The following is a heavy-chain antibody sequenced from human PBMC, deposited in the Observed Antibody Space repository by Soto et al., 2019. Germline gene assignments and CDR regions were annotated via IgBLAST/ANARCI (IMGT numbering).Heavy chain of an antibody. CDR2: ISSSSSYI. D-gene: IGHD2-8*02. Sequence: VGSLRLSCAASGFTFSSYSMNWVRQAPGKELEWVSSISSSSSYIYYADSVKGRFTISRDNAKNSLYLQMNSLRAEDTAVYYCARDPPNGLFATGGDIWGQGTMVTVSS. CDR1: GFTFSSYS. V-gene: IGHV3-21*01. J-gene: IGHJ3*02. CDR3: ARDPPNGLFATGGDI.